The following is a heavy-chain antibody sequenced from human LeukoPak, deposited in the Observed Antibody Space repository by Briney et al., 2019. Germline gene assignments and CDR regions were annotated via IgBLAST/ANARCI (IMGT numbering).Heavy chain of an antibody. CDR2: ILNDGSQE. J-gene: IGHJ4*02. D-gene: IGHD1-26*01. CDR1: GFTFSSYG. V-gene: IGHV3-33*01. CDR3: ARVSGSYGDSAY. Sequence: GGSLRLSCAASGFTFSSYGMHWVRQAPGKGLEWVAVILNDGSQEKYADSVKGRFTISRDNAKNSLYLQMNSLRAEDTAVYYCARVSGSYGDSAYWGQGTLVTVSS.